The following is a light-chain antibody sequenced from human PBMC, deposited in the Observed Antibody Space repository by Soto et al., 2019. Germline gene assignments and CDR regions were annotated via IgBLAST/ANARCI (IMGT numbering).Light chain of an antibody. CDR3: AAWDDSLNGYVV. CDR2: SNN. CDR1: SYNIGSNT. Sequence: QSVLTQPPSASGTPGQRVTISCSGSSYNIGSNTVNWYQQLPGTAPKLLIYSNNPRPSGVPDRFSGSKSGTSASLAISGLQSEDEADYYCAAWDDSLNGYVVFGGGTKVTVL. J-gene: IGLJ2*01. V-gene: IGLV1-44*01.